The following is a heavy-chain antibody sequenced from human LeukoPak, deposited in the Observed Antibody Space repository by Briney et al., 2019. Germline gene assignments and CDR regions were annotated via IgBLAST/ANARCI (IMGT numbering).Heavy chain of an antibody. J-gene: IGHJ6*03. CDR3: AKDDSGSYYPYYYYMDV. CDR1: GFTFSDYY. V-gene: IGHV3-11*01. Sequence: GGSLRLSCAASGFTFSDYYMFWIRQAPGKGLEWVSYISSSGSTKYYADSVKGRFTISRDNSKNTLYLQMNSLRAEDTAVYYCAKDDSGSYYPYYYYMDVWGKGTTVTISS. CDR2: ISSSGSTK. D-gene: IGHD1-26*01.